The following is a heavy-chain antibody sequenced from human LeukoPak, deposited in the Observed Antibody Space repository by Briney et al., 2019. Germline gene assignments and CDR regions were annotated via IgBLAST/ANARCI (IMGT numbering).Heavy chain of an antibody. CDR3: ARRVTTVTTSWFDP. Sequence: ASVKVSCKASGYTFTSYGISWVRQAPGQGLEWMGWISAYNGNTNYAQKLQGRVTMTTDTSTSTAYMELRSLRSDDTAVYYCARRVTTVTTSWFDPWGQGTLVTVSS. V-gene: IGHV1-18*01. D-gene: IGHD4-17*01. CDR1: GYTFTSYG. CDR2: ISAYNGNT. J-gene: IGHJ5*02.